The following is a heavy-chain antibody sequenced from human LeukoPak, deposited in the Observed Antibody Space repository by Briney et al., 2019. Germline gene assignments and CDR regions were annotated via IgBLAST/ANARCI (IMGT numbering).Heavy chain of an antibody. D-gene: IGHD6-13*01. CDR2: ISAYNGNT. Sequence: ASGKVSCKASGYTFTSYGISWVRQAPGQGLEWRGWISAYNGNTNYAQKRQGRVTVTTDTSTSTAYIELRSLRSDDTAVYYCAKNLAAAGTNWFDPWGQGTLVTVSS. CDR1: GYTFTSYG. J-gene: IGHJ5*02. CDR3: AKNLAAAGTNWFDP. V-gene: IGHV1-18*01.